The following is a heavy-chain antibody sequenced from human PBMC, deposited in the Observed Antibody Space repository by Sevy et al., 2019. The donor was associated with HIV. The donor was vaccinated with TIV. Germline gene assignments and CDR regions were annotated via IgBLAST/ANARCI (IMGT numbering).Heavy chain of an antibody. CDR2: IWYDGSNK. D-gene: IGHD3-22*01. CDR3: AGENYYDSEGYRFDY. J-gene: IGHJ4*02. Sequence: GGSLRLSCAASGFTYSSYGMHWVRQAPGKGLEWVAVIWYDGSNKEYADSVKGRFTISRDNSKNTLYLQMNSLRAEDTAVYYCAGENYYDSEGYRFDYWGQGTLVTVSS. CDR1: GFTYSSYG. V-gene: IGHV3-33*01.